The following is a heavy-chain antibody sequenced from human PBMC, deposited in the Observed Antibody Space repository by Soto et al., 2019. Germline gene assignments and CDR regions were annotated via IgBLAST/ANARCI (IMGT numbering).Heavy chain of an antibody. CDR2: INPSGGST. Sequence: GASVKVSCKASGYTFTSYYMHWVRQAPGQGLEWMGIINPSGGSTSYAQKFQGRVTMTRDTSTSTVHMELSSLRSEDTAVYYCAREGKTYYYDSSGSQNWFDPWGQGTLVTVSS. D-gene: IGHD3-22*01. V-gene: IGHV1-46*01. J-gene: IGHJ5*02. CDR3: AREGKTYYYDSSGSQNWFDP. CDR1: GYTFTSYY.